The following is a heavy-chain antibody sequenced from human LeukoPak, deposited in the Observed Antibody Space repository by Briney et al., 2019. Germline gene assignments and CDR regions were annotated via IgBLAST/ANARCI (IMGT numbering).Heavy chain of an antibody. CDR2: IKSKTDGGTT. CDR3: TTAYYYGSGSPFDY. D-gene: IGHD3-10*01. J-gene: IGHJ4*02. V-gene: IGHV3-15*01. CDR1: GFTFSNAW. Sequence: GGSLRLSCAPSGFTFSNAWMSWVRQAQGKGREWVGRIKSKTDGGTTEYAAPVKGRFTISRDDSKNTLYLQMNSLKTEETAVYYCTTAYYYGSGSPFDYWGQGTLVTVSS.